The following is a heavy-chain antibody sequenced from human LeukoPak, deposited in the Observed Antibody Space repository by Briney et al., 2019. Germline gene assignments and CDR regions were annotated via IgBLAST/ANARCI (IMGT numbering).Heavy chain of an antibody. V-gene: IGHV4-31*03. CDR3: AGGTDYDILGY. CDR1: GGSISSGGYY. J-gene: IGHJ4*02. Sequence: PSEALSLTCTVSGGSISSGGYYWSWLRQHPGKGLEWIEYIYYSGSIYYNPSLKSRITISVDTSKNQFSLKLISVTAADTAVYYCAGGTDYDILGYWGQGTLVTVSS. D-gene: IGHD3-9*01. CDR2: IYYSGSI.